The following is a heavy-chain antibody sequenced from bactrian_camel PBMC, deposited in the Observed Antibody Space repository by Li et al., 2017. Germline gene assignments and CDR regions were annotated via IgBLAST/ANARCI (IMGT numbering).Heavy chain of an antibody. J-gene: IGHJ4*01. CDR2: IDNGGGNV. V-gene: IGHV3S53*01. D-gene: IGHD5*01. CDR1: GFTPSITC. CDR3: AADWAWRGWGRALRREGYNY. Sequence: HVQLVESGGGSVQAGKSLRLACSASGFTPSITCMGWFRQFPGKPGKEERKGVARIDNGGGNVYVGDSVKGRFTISRDDAKNTVYLHMDNLKPEDTGTYYCAADWAWRGWGRALRREGYNYWGQGTQV.